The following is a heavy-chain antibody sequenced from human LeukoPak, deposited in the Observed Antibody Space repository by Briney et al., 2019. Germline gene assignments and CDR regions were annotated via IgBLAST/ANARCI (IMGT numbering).Heavy chain of an antibody. D-gene: IGHD1-26*01. CDR2: IYYSGST. CDR1: GGSSSSYY. Sequence: SETLSLTCTVSGGSSSSYYWSWIRQPPGKGLEWIGYIYYSGSTNYNPSLKSRVTISVDTSKNQFSLKLSSVTAADTAVYYCARDLGGYGMDVWGQGTTVTVSS. CDR3: ARDLGGYGMDV. J-gene: IGHJ6*02. V-gene: IGHV4-59*01.